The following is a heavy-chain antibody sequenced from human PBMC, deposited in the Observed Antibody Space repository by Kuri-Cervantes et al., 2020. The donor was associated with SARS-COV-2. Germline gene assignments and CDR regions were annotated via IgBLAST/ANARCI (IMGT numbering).Heavy chain of an antibody. D-gene: IGHD3-22*01. J-gene: IGHJ4*02. CDR3: AKSYYYDSSGYYYVFNTYYFDY. V-gene: IGHV3-23*01. Sequence: GESLKISCAASGFTFSNYAMSWVRQAPGRGLEWVSAISGSGGSTYYADSVKGRFTISRDNSKNTLYLQMNSLRAEDTAVYYGAKSYYYDSSGYYYVFNTYYFDYWGQGTLVTVSS. CDR1: GFTFSNYA. CDR2: ISGSGGST.